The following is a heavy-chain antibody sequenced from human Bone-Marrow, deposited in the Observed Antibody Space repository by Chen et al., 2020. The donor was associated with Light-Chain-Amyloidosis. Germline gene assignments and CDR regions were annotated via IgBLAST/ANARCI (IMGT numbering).Heavy chain of an antibody. D-gene: IGHD3-9*01. V-gene: IGHV3-23*01. CDR2: ISGSGGSR. CDR3: AKDISYDDILPGYPADAFDI. Sequence: GLEWVSTISGSGGSRYYGDSVKGRLTISSDNSKNALSLQMNSLRAEDTAVYYCAKDISYDDILPGYPADAFDIWGQGTMVTVSS. J-gene: IGHJ3*02.